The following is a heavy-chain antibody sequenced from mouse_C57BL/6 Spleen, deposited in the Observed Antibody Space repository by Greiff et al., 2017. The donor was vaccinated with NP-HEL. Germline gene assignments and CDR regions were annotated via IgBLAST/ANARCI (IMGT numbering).Heavy chain of an antibody. Sequence: EVLLVESGGDLVKPGGSLKLSCAASGFTFSSYGMSWVRQTPDKRLEWVATISRGGSYTYYPDSVKGRFTISRDNAKNTLYLQMSSLKSEDTAMYYCARHNTTVVAPDYWGQGTTLTVSS. D-gene: IGHD1-1*01. CDR1: GFTFSSYG. CDR3: ARHNTTVVAPDY. V-gene: IGHV5-6*01. J-gene: IGHJ2*01. CDR2: ISRGGSYT.